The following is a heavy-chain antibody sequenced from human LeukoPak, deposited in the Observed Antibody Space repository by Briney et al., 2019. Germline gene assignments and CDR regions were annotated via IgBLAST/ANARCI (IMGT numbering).Heavy chain of an antibody. CDR2: IRSKANSYAT. J-gene: IGHJ6*02. CDR3: TRPPTMVRGVRGYYYYGMDV. Sequence: GGSLRLSCAASGFTFSGSAMHWVRQASGKGLEWVGRIRSKANSYATAYAASVKGRFTISRDDSKNTAYLQMNSLKTEDTAVYYCTRPPTMVRGVRGYYYYGMDVWGQGTTVTVSS. CDR1: GFTFSGSA. V-gene: IGHV3-73*01. D-gene: IGHD3-10*01.